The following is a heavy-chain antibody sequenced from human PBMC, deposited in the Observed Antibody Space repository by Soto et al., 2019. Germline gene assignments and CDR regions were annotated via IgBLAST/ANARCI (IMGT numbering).Heavy chain of an antibody. CDR2: ISYDGSNK. J-gene: IGHJ5*02. D-gene: IGHD6-6*01. V-gene: IGHV3-30-3*01. CDR1: GFTFSSYA. CDR3: EREGGYSSSSGGWFDP. Sequence: QVQLVESGGGVVQPGRSLRLSCAASGFTFSSYAMHWVRQAPGKGLEWVAVISYDGSNKYYADSVKGRFTISRDNSKNTLYLQMNSLSAEDTAVYYCEREGGYSSSSGGWFDPWGQGTLVTVSS.